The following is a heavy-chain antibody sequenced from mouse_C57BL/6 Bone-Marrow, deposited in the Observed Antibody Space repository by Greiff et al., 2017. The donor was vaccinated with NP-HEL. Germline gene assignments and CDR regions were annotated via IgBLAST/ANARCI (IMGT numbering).Heavy chain of an antibody. CDR2: IDPENGDT. CDR1: GFNIKDDY. D-gene: IGHD2-3*01. CDR3: THDGYYEDFDY. V-gene: IGHV14-4*01. J-gene: IGHJ2*01. Sequence: EVKLMESGAELVRPGASVKLSCTASGFNIKDDYMHWVKQRPEQGLEWIGWIDPENGDTEYASKFQGKATITADTSSNTAYLQLSSLTSEDTAVYYCTHDGYYEDFDYWGQGTTLTVSS.